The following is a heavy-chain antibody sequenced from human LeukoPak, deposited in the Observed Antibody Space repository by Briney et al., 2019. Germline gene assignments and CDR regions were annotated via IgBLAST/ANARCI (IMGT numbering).Heavy chain of an antibody. J-gene: IGHJ4*02. CDR3: AKTYGHFDD. Sequence: GRSLRLSCVASGFIFSSYGMHWVRQAPGKGLEWVAVISYDGSNKYYADSVKGRFTISRDNSKNTLYLQMTSLRVEDTAVYYCAKTYGHFDDWGQGTLVTVSS. CDR2: ISYDGSNK. CDR1: GFIFSSYG. V-gene: IGHV3-30*18. D-gene: IGHD4-17*01.